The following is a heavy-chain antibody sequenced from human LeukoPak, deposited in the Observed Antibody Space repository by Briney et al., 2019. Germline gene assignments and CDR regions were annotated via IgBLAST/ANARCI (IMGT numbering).Heavy chain of an antibody. CDR3: ARDATTMVRGVITWYYYMDV. CDR1: GGTFSSYS. J-gene: IGHJ6*03. D-gene: IGHD3-10*01. Sequence: ASVKVSCKTSGGTFSSYSISWVRQAPGQGLEWMGGIIPISGTIKYAQKFQGRVTMTADRSTSTAYMALSSLRSEDTAVYYCARDATTMVRGVITWYYYMDVWGKGTTVTISS. CDR2: IIPISGTI. V-gene: IGHV1-69*06.